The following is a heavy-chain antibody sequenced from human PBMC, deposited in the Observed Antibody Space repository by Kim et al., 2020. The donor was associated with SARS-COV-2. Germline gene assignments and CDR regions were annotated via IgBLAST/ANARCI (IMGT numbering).Heavy chain of an antibody. CDR1: GYTFTAFS. D-gene: IGHD1-1*01. CDR2: INGASGNT. J-gene: IGHJ4*02. V-gene: IGHV1-3*01. Sequence: ASVKVSCKASGYTFTAFSLHWVRQAPGHRLEWMGWINGASGNTKYSQNFQGRVTITRDTSARTAYMELSSLRSEHTAVYYCARGPGTTGTTGDWGQGTLVTVSS. CDR3: ARGPGTTGTTGD.